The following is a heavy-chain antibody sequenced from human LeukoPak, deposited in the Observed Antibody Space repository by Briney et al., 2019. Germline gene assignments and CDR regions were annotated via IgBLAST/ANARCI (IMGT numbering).Heavy chain of an antibody. CDR2: INTNNGGT. CDR1: GYTFSDYY. V-gene: IGHV1-2*02. J-gene: IGHJ4*02. Sequence: ASVKVSCKASGYTFSDYYMHWVRQAPGQGLQWMGWINTNNGGTKYAQQFQGRVTMTRDTSISTAYMELSRLRSDDTAVYYCARVQLRGDYAFSYWGQGTLVTVSS. CDR3: ARVQLRGDYAFSY. D-gene: IGHD4-17*01.